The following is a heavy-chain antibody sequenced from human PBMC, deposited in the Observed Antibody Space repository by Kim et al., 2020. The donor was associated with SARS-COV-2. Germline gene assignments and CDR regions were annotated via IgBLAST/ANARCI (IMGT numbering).Heavy chain of an antibody. CDR3: ARGPYGDYDLDY. Sequence: TYSPSLKSRVTISVDTCKKQFSRKLSSVTAADTAVYYSARGPYGDYDLDYWGQGTLVTVSS. V-gene: IGHV4-34*01. D-gene: IGHD4-17*01. J-gene: IGHJ4*02.